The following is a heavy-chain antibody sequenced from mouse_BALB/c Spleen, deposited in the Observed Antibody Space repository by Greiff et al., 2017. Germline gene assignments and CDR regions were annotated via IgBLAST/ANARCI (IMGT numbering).Heavy chain of an antibody. CDR3: TRGNYGSSPYYFDY. CDR2: ISSGGSYT. CDR1: GFTFSSYT. J-gene: IGHJ2*01. V-gene: IGHV5-6-4*01. Sequence: EVKLVESGGGLVQPGGSRKLSCAASGFTFSSYTTSWVRQTPEKRLEWVATISSGGSYTYYPDSVKGRFTISRDNAKNTLYLQMSSLKSEDTAMYYCTRGNYGSSPYYFDYWGQGTTLTVSS. D-gene: IGHD1-1*01.